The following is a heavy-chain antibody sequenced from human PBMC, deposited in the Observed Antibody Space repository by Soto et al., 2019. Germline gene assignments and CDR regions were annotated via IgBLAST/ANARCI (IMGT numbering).Heavy chain of an antibody. V-gene: IGHV3-23*01. D-gene: IGHD3-3*01. CDR2: ISGSGGST. CDR3: AREEGFWSGYYQYNWFDS. CDR1: GFTFSSYA. Sequence: GGSLRLSCAASGFTFSSYAMSWVRQAPGKGLEWVSAISGSGGSTYYADSVKGRFTISRDNSKNTLYLQMNSLRAEDTAVYYCAREEGFWSGYYQYNWFDSWGQGTLVTVSS. J-gene: IGHJ5*01.